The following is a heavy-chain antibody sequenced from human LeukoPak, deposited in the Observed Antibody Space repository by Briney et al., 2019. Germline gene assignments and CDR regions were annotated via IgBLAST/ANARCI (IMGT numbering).Heavy chain of an antibody. CDR1: GFTVSSNY. CDR2: IYSGGST. D-gene: IGHD3-9*01. Sequence: PGGSLRLSCAASGFTVSSNYMSWVRQAPGKGLEWVSVIYSGGSTYYADSVKGRLTISRDNSKNTLYLQMNSLRAEDTAVYYCARDRKTRDWLPGDYWGQGTLVTVSS. V-gene: IGHV3-66*01. J-gene: IGHJ4*02. CDR3: ARDRKTRDWLPGDY.